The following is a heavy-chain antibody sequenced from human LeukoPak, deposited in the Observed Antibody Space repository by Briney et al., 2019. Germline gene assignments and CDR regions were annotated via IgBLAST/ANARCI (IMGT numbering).Heavy chain of an antibody. D-gene: IGHD3-16*01. J-gene: IGHJ4*02. CDR3: ARQPPMIRGIGNDF. V-gene: IGHV1-2*02. Sequence: ASVKVSCKASGYTFTDSYIHWVRQAPGQGLEWVGWINPNSGVTDYAQKFQGRVTMTRDSSISTAYMELSRLRFDDTALYYCARQPPMIRGIGNDFWGQGTLVTVSS. CDR1: GYTFTDSY. CDR2: INPNSGVT.